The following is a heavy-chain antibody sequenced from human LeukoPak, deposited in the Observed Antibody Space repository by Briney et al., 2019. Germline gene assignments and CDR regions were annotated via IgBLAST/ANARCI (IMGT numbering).Heavy chain of an antibody. Sequence: SETLSLTCTVSGYSISSGYYWGWIRQPPGKGLEWIGSIYHSGSTYYNPSLKSRVTISVDTSKNQFSLKLSSVTAADTAVYYCARERFLEWLLYQFDYWGQGTLVTVSS. CDR3: ARERFLEWLLYQFDY. CDR2: IYHSGST. CDR1: GYSISSGYY. D-gene: IGHD3-3*01. J-gene: IGHJ4*02. V-gene: IGHV4-38-2*02.